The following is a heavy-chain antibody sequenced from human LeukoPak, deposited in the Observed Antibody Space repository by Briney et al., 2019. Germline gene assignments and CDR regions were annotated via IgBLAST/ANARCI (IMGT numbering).Heavy chain of an antibody. D-gene: IGHD1-26*01. CDR1: GGSFSGYY. CDR3: ARGPVGATTLGY. V-gene: IGHV4-34*01. Sequence: SETLSLTCAVYGGSFSGYYWSWLRQPPGKGLEWIGEINHSGSTNYNPSLKSRVTISVDTSKNQFSLKLSSLTAADTAVYYRARGPVGATTLGYWGQGTLVTVAS. J-gene: IGHJ4*02. CDR2: INHSGST.